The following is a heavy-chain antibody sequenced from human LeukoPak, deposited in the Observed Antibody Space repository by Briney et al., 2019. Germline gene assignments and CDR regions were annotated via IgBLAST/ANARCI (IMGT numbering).Heavy chain of an antibody. CDR2: ISDDGSGT. CDR3: ARDKGVVGTLAP. J-gene: IGHJ5*02. Sequence: PGGSLRLSCAASGFTFSDYAMSWVRQAPGQGLEWVSTISDDGSGTYYADSVKGRFTISRDNSKNTLFLQINSLRAEDSAVYYCARDKGVVGTLAPWGQGTLVTVSS. CDR1: GFTFSDYA. D-gene: IGHD2-21*01. V-gene: IGHV3-23*01.